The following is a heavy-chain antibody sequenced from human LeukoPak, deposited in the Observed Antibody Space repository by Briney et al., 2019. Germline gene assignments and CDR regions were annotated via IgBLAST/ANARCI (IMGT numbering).Heavy chain of an antibody. D-gene: IGHD2-15*01. CDR2: MNPNSGNT. Sequence: ASVKVSCKASGYTFTSYDINWVRQATGQGLEWMGWMNPNSGNTGYAQKFQGRVTMTRDMSTSTVYMELSSLRSEDTAVYYCARGLVAATRATVTTFGYWGQGTLVTVSS. V-gene: IGHV1-8*02. CDR3: ARGLVAATRATVTTFGY. CDR1: GYTFTSYD. J-gene: IGHJ4*02.